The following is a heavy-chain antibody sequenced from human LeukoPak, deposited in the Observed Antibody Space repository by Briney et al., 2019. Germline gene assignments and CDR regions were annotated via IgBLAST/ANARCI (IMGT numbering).Heavy chain of an antibody. CDR3: ARVIQDCSGGSCYSIDY. Sequence: SETLSLTCTVSGSSISSYYWSWIRQPPGKGLEWVGYIYYSGSTNYNPSLKSRVTISVDTSKNQFSLKLSSVTAADTAVYYCARVIQDCSGGSCYSIDYWGQGTLVTVSS. J-gene: IGHJ4*02. CDR1: GSSISSYY. V-gene: IGHV4-59*01. D-gene: IGHD2-15*01. CDR2: IYYSGST.